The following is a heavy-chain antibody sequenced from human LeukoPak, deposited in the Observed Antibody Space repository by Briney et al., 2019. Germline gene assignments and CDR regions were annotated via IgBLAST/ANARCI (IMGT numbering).Heavy chain of an antibody. Sequence: GGSLRLSCAASGFTFSDYYMSWIRQAPGKGLEWVSYISSSGSTIYYADSVKGRFTISRDNAKNSLYPQMNSLRAEDTAVYYCARSRGDYDFWSGYYYNWFDPWGQGTLVTVSS. CDR3: ARSRGDYDFWSGYYYNWFDP. CDR2: ISSSGSTI. J-gene: IGHJ5*02. V-gene: IGHV3-11*01. D-gene: IGHD3-3*01. CDR1: GFTFSDYY.